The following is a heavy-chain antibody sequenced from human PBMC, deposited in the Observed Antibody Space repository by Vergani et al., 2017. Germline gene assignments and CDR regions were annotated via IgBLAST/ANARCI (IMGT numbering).Heavy chain of an antibody. V-gene: IGHV1-69*01. CDR3: ANQARGSYYWVY. J-gene: IGHJ4*02. D-gene: IGHD1-26*01. Sequence: QVQLVQSGAEVKKPGSSVKVSCKASGGTFSSYAISWVRQAPGQGLEWMGGIIPIFGKANYAQKFQGRVTITADEATSTAYMGLSSLGSDVTAVYYCANQARGSYYWVYWGQGTRVTVSS. CDR1: GGTFSSYA. CDR2: IIPIFGKA.